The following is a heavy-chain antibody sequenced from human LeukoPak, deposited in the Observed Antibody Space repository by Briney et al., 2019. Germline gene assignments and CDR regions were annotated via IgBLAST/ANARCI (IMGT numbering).Heavy chain of an antibody. J-gene: IGHJ4*02. CDR1: GFTFDDYA. D-gene: IGHD4-17*01. CDR3: AKGRKATVTSDFDY. Sequence: GRSLRLSCAASGFTFDDYAMHWVRQAPGKGLKWVSGISWNSGSIGYADSVKGRFTISRDNAKNSLYLQMNSLRAEDMALYYCAKGRKATVTSDFDYWGQGTLVTVSS. CDR2: ISWNSGSI. V-gene: IGHV3-9*03.